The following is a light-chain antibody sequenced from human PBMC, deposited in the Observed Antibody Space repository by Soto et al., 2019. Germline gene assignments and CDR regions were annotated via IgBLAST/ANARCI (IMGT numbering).Light chain of an antibody. CDR3: QQRRSWQVT. CDR1: QSINTY. V-gene: IGKV3D-11*02. J-gene: IGKJ5*01. Sequence: EIVMTQSPVTLSVSPGEGATLSCRASQSINTYLAWYQQKPGQAPRLLIYDASKRATGIPARFSGSGSGTNFTLTISSLEPEDFAVYYCQQRRSWQVTFGQGTRLEIK. CDR2: DAS.